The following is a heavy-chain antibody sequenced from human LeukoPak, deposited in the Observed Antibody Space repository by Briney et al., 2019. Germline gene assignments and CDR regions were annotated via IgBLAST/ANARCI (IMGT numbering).Heavy chain of an antibody. D-gene: IGHD3-22*01. CDR3: AKGLPRRTTDYYDSSGTDY. CDR1: GFTFSSYG. J-gene: IGHJ4*02. V-gene: IGHV3-30*02. Sequence: QPGGTLRLSCAASGFTFSSYGMHWVRQAPGKGLEWVAFIRYDGSNKYYADSVKGRFTISRDNSKNTLYLQMNSLRAEDTALYYCAKGLPRRTTDYYDSSGTDYWGQGTLVTVSS. CDR2: IRYDGSNK.